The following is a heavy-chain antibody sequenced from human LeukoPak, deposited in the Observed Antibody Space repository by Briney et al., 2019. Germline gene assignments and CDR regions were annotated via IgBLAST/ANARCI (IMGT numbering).Heavy chain of an antibody. CDR2: ISNSGGST. D-gene: IGHD2-2*03. CDR1: ACTFSSYT. V-gene: IGHV3-23*01. CDR3: AKDGYVSWAYQLSHFDY. Sequence: GESLRLSCAASACTFSSYTMSWVRQAPGKGLEWVSAISNSGGSTYYEDSVKGRFTISRDNSKNTLYLQMNSLRAEDTAVYYCAKDGYVSWAYQLSHFDYWGQGTLVTVSS. J-gene: IGHJ4*02.